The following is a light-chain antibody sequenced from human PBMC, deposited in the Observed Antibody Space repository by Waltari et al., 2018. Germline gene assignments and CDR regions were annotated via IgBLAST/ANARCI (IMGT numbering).Light chain of an antibody. CDR3: QQGSAFPPT. CDR1: QAISSW. V-gene: IGKV1-12*01. J-gene: IGKJ1*01. Sequence: EIQMTQSPSSVSSSVGDRVTITCRAGQAISSWLAWYQQKPGNSPNLLIYHASNLQSGVPSRFSGSGSGTDFTLTISSLRPEDSATYYCQQGSAFPPTFGQGTKVEIK. CDR2: HAS.